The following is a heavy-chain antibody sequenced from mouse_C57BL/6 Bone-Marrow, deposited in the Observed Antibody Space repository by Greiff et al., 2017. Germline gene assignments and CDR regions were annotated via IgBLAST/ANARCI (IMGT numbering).Heavy chain of an antibody. V-gene: IGHV14-4*01. CDR2: IDPENGDT. D-gene: IGHD2-4*01. CDR1: GFNIKDDY. CDR3: TTWGDYGFDY. J-gene: IGHJ2*01. Sequence: VQLQQPGAELVRPGASVKLSCTASGFNIKDDYMHWVKQRPEQGLEWIGWIDPENGDTEYASKFQGKATITADTSSNTAYLQLSSLTSEDTAVYYCTTWGDYGFDYWGQGTTRTVSS.